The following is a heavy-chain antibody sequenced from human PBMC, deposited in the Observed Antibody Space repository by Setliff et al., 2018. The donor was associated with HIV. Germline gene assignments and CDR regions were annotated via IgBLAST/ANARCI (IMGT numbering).Heavy chain of an antibody. CDR2: ISNSSRYY. CDR1: GFTFSNSW. J-gene: IGHJ3*01. Sequence: GGSLRLSCAASGFTFSNSWMTWVRQAPGRGPEWVASISNSSRYYWVKARYGDSVRGRFTISGDYAKNSVYLQMNSLRVEDSAVYYCAREVLRGGDDAFGLWGRGTVVTVSS. CDR3: AREVLRGGDDAFGL. D-gene: IGHD3-10*01. V-gene: IGHV3-21*01.